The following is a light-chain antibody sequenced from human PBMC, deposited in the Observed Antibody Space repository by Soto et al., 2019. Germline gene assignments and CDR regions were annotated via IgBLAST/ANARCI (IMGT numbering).Light chain of an antibody. J-gene: IGKJ2*01. CDR2: AAA. CDR3: QQYFSYPYT. V-gene: IGKV1-8*01. Sequence: AIRMTQSPSSFSASTGDRVTITCRASQDISSYLAWYQQKVGKATKLLIYAAATLQRGAPSRFSGSGSGTDFTLTISRLQSKDFATYYCQQYFSYPYTFGQGTKLEI. CDR1: QDISSY.